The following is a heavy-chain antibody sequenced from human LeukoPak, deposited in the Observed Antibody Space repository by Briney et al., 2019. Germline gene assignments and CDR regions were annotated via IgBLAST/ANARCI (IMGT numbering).Heavy chain of an antibody. D-gene: IGHD4-11*01. V-gene: IGHV3-23*01. Sequence: YYAGSVRGRFAISRDNSKNTLYLQMNSLRAEDTAVYYCAKDLNYGLDYWGQGTLVTVSS. CDR3: AKDLNYGLDY. J-gene: IGHJ4*02.